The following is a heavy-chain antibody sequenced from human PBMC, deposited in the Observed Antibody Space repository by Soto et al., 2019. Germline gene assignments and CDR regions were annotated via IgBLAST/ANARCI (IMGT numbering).Heavy chain of an antibody. CDR2: ISYSGST. J-gene: IGHJ4*02. Sequence: TSETRSLTCSVSDGCSSSGKYYCRWIRQPPGKGLEWIGFISYSGSTYYSTSLKSRVTISVDTSKSQFSLNLSFVTAADTAVYYCATMGTPATGLYFFDYWGQGSLVTVSS. CDR3: ATMGTPATGLYFFDY. V-gene: IGHV4-30-4*01. CDR1: DGCSSSGKYY. D-gene: IGHD2-15*01.